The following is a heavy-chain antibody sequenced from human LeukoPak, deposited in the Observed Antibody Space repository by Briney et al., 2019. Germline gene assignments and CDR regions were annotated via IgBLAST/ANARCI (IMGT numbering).Heavy chain of an antibody. V-gene: IGHV3-30*04. CDR2: ISYNGVSK. Sequence: GGSLRLSCDGSGFTFSDYAMHWVRQPPGKGLEWVAFISYNGVSKQYADSVKGRFTISRDDSTNTLYLQMNSLTVEDTAFYYCARERTGFYLACWGQGSLVTVSS. CDR3: ARERTGFYLAC. J-gene: IGHJ4*02. CDR1: GFTFSDYA. D-gene: IGHD3/OR15-3a*01.